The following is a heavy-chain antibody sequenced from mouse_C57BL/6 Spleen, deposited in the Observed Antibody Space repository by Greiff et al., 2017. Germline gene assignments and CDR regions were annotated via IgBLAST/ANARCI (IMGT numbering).Heavy chain of an antibody. J-gene: IGHJ2*01. Sequence: EVKLLESGGGLVQPGGSMKLSCVASGFTFSNYWMNWVRQSPEKGLEWVAQIRLKSDNYATHYAESVKGRFTISRDDSKSSVYLQMNNLRAEDTGIYYCTGDGTYYYGSSYKDYWGQGTTLTVSS. D-gene: IGHD1-1*01. CDR1: GFTFSNYW. CDR3: TGDGTYYYGSSYKDY. CDR2: IRLKSDNYAT. V-gene: IGHV6-3*01.